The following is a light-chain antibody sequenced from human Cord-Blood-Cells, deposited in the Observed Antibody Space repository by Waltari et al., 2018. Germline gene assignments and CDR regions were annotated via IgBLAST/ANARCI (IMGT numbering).Light chain of an antibody. CDR2: GAS. J-gene: IGKJ2*01. CDR3: QQYGSSPMYT. V-gene: IGKV3-20*01. CDR1: QSVSSSY. Sequence: EIVLTQSPGTLSLSPGERATLSCRASQSVSSSYLAWYQQKPNQAPRLLIYGASSRATGIPDRSSGSGSGTDFTLTISRLEPEDFAVYYCQQYGSSPMYTFGQGTKLEIK.